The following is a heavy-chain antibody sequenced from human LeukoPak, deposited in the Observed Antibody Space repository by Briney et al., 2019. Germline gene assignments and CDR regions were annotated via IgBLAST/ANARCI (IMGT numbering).Heavy chain of an antibody. V-gene: IGHV3-53*05. J-gene: IGHJ5*02. CDR1: GFTDSSDY. CDR2: IYSGGST. Sequence: PGGSLRLSCAASGFTDSSDYMSWVRQAPGKGLEWVSVIYSGGSTYYADSVKRRFTISRDKSKNTVYHQMNSLRFEDTALYYCARNWFDPWGRAALVGVSS. CDR3: ARNWFDP.